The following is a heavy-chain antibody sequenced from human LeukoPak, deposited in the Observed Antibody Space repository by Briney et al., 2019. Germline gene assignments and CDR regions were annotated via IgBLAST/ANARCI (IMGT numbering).Heavy chain of an antibody. CDR1: GFTFSSYW. D-gene: IGHD3-3*01. CDR2: INRDGSRT. Sequence: GGSLRLSCAASGFTFSSYWMHWVRQAPGKGLVWVSRINRDGSRTRDADSVKGRFTISRDNAKNTLYLQMNTLRAEDTAVYYCARGPYDFWTGYYFDYWGQGTLVTVSS. V-gene: IGHV3-74*01. J-gene: IGHJ4*02. CDR3: ARGPYDFWTGYYFDY.